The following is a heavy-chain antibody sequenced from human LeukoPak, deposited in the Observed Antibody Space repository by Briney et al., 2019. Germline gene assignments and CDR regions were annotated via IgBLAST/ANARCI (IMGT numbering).Heavy chain of an antibody. D-gene: IGHD6-19*01. CDR3: ASNTVAGGYWYFDL. Sequence: SVKVSCRASGGTFSSYAISWVRQATGQGLEWMGGIIPIFGTANYAQKFQGRVTITADESTSTAYMELSSLRSEDTAVYYCASNTVAGGYWYFDLWGRGTLVTVSS. CDR1: GGTFSSYA. J-gene: IGHJ2*01. V-gene: IGHV1-69*01. CDR2: IIPIFGTA.